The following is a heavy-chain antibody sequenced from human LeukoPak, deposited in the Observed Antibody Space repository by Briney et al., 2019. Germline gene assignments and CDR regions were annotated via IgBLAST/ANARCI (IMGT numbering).Heavy chain of an antibody. Sequence: PGGSLRLSCGASGFAFGSYWMSWVRQAPGKGLEWVANIKQDGSEKYYVDSVKGRSTISRDNAKNSLYLQMNSLRAEDTAVYYCARIRDGYCISTSCRGAFDIWGQGTVVTVSS. D-gene: IGHD2-2*03. CDR3: ARIRDGYCISTSCRGAFDI. V-gene: IGHV3-7*01. CDR1: GFAFGSYW. CDR2: IKQDGSEK. J-gene: IGHJ3*02.